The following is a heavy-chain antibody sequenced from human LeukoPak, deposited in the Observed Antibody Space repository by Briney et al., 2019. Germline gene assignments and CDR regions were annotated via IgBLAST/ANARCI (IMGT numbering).Heavy chain of an antibody. CDR2: IYNSGST. J-gene: IGHJ4*02. CDR1: GGSISSYY. Sequence: PSETLSLTCTVSGGSISSYYWSWIRQPPGKGLEWVGYIYNSGSTNYNPSLKSRVTISVDTTKNQFSLKLSSMTAADTGVYYCARGSSSLGCDYWGQGTLVTVSS. V-gene: IGHV4-59*01. CDR3: ARGSSSLGCDY. D-gene: IGHD6-13*01.